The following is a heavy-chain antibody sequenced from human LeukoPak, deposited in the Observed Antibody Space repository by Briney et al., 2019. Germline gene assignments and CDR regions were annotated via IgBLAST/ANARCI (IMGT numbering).Heavy chain of an antibody. CDR3: ARVLSAYGDYAPSGW. D-gene: IGHD4-17*01. Sequence: GASVKVSCKASGGTFSSYAISWVRQAPGQGLEWMGGIIPIFGTANYAQKFQGRVTITADESTSTAYMELSSLRSEDTAVYYCARVLSAYGDYAPSGWWGQGTLVTVSS. CDR1: GGTFSSYA. V-gene: IGHV1-69*13. CDR2: IIPIFGTA. J-gene: IGHJ4*02.